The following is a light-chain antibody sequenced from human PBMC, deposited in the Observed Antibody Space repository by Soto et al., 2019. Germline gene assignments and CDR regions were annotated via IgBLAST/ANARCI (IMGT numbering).Light chain of an antibody. CDR2: DVS. Sequence: QSALTQPASVSGSPGQSITISCTGTSSDVGGYNYVSWYQQHPGKAPKLMIYDVSNRPSGISNRFSGSKSGNTASLTISGLQAEDEADYYCSSYTRRSTNVVFGGGTKVTVL. J-gene: IGLJ2*01. CDR1: SSDVGGYNY. CDR3: SSYTRRSTNVV. V-gene: IGLV2-14*01.